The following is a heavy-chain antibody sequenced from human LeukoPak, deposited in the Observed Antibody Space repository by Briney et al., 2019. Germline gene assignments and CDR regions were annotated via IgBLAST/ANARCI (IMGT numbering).Heavy chain of an antibody. D-gene: IGHD1-26*01. CDR1: GFTFSSYA. CDR3: AKSYSGSYYDMSY. J-gene: IGHJ4*02. CDR2: ISGSGGST. Sequence: GGSLRLSCVASGFTFSSYAMSWVRQAPGKGPEWVSAISGSGGSTYYADSVKGRFTISRDNSKNTLYLQMNSLRAEDTAVYYCAKSYSGSYYDMSYWGQGTLVTVSS. V-gene: IGHV3-23*01.